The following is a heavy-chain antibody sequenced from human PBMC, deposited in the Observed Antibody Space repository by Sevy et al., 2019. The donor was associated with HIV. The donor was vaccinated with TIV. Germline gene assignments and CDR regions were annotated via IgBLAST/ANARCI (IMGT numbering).Heavy chain of an antibody. Sequence: GGSLRLSCAASGFTFSIYGMNWVRQAPGRGLEWVSYIPSSSSYKKYADSVKGRFTISRDNTKNSLSLQMDGLRAEDTAVYYCARDLGRVRGVMSLDCWGQGTLVTVSS. D-gene: IGHD3-10*01. J-gene: IGHJ4*02. CDR3: ARDLGRVRGVMSLDC. CDR1: GFTFSIYG. V-gene: IGHV3-21*01. CDR2: IPSSSSYK.